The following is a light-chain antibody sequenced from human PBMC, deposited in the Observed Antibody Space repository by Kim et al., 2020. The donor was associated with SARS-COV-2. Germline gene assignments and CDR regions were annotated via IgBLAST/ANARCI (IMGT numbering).Light chain of an antibody. V-gene: IGKV1-27*01. CDR1: QDIAIY. CDR2: AAS. Sequence: SVGDGVTMTCRASQDIAIYLAWYQQKPGKVPKLLVYAASALKSGVPSRFSGRRSGTDFTLTISNLQPEDVATYYCQKYDSAPWTFGQGTKVEIK. J-gene: IGKJ1*01. CDR3: QKYDSAPWT.